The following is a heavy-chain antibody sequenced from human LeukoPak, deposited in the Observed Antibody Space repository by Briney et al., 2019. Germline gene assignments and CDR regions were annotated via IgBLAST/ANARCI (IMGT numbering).Heavy chain of an antibody. D-gene: IGHD3-22*01. CDR1: GGSFSGYY. J-gene: IGHJ4*02. CDR3: ARKFRGYYDSTRRYYFDY. CDR2: INHSGST. Sequence: PSETLSLTCAVYGGSFSGYYWSWIRQSPGKGLEWIGEINHSGSTNYNPSLKSRVTISVDTSKNQFSLKLSSVTAADTAVYYCARKFRGYYDSTRRYYFDYWGQGTLVTVSS. V-gene: IGHV4-34*01.